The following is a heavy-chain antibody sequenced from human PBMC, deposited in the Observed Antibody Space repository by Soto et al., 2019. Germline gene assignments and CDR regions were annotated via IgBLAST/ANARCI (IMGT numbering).Heavy chain of an antibody. D-gene: IGHD3-10*01. J-gene: IGHJ5*02. V-gene: IGHV3-23*01. CDR2: IDGSGGIT. Sequence: QLLQSGGGLVQPGGSLTLSCAASGFTFGTTDMSWVRQAPGEGLEWVSTIDGSGGITYYADSVKGRFTISRDNSRNTVYLQMNSLRGDDTALYFFVKNSGLFNTWGQGALVTVSS. CDR3: VKNSGLFNT. CDR1: GFTFGTTD.